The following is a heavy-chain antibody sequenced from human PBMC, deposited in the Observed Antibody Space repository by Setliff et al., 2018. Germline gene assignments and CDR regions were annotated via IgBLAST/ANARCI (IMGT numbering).Heavy chain of an antibody. CDR1: GVTIGGNNYYY. Sequence: SETLSLTCSLSGVTIGGNNYYYWAWIRQPPGKGLEWIGTISYSGGVFYNPSLKSRVAISADTSRIQFSLKLSSVTAADAALYYCAASRAYTGAVEEWFLPKTFDSWGHGILVTVSS. J-gene: IGHJ4*01. CDR3: AASRAYTGAVEEWFLPKTFDS. CDR2: ISYSGGV. V-gene: IGHV4-39*07. D-gene: IGHD3-10*01.